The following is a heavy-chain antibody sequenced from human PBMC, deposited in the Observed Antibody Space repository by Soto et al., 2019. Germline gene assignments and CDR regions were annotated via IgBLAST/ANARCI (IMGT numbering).Heavy chain of an antibody. J-gene: IGHJ6*02. CDR1: GGSISSGGYY. V-gene: IGHV4-31*03. CDR2: IYYSGST. Sequence: SETLSLTCTVSGGSISSGGYYWSWIRQHPGKGLEWIGYIYYSGSTYYNPSLKSRVTISVDTSKNQFSLKLSSVTAADTAVYYFARNLMGHSSGGYYYYYGMDVWGQGTTVTVSS. D-gene: IGHD3-16*01. CDR3: ARNLMGHSSGGYYYYYGMDV.